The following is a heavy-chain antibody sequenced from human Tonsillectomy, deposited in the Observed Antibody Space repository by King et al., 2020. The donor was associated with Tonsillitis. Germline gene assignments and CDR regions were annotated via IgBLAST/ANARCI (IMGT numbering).Heavy chain of an antibody. D-gene: IGHD3-10*01. CDR1: GFTFSSYS. CDR3: ARGDYGSGSYYNVGDDAFDI. Sequence: VQLVESGGGLVKPGGSLRLSCAASGFTFSSYSMNWVRQAPGKGLEWVSSISSSSSYIYYADSVKGRFTISRDNAKNSLYLQMNSLRAEDTAVYYCARGDYGSGSYYNVGDDAFDIWGQGTMVTVSS. J-gene: IGHJ3*02. V-gene: IGHV3-21*01. CDR2: ISSSSSYI.